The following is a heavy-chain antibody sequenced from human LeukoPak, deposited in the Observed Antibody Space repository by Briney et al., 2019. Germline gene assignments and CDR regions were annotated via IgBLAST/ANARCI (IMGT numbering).Heavy chain of an antibody. CDR1: GFTFSSYW. CDR3: AREAVVILSDYYYYMDV. J-gene: IGHJ6*03. Sequence: PGGSLRLSCAASGFTFSSYWMSWVRQAPGKGLEWVANIKQDGSEKYYVDSVKGRFTISRDNAKNSLYLQMNSLRAEDTALYYCAREAVVILSDYYYYMDVWGKGTTVTVSS. D-gene: IGHD3-22*01. V-gene: IGHV3-7*03. CDR2: IKQDGSEK.